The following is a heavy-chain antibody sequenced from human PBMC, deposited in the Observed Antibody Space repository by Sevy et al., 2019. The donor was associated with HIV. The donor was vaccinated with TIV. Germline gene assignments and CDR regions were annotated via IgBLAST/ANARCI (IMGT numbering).Heavy chain of an antibody. D-gene: IGHD2-8*01. J-gene: IGHJ6*02. CDR1: GFTFSSYW. CDR3: ARSLLYCTNGVCSDPYYYYGMDV. Sequence: GGSLRLSCAASGFTFSSYWMSWVRQAPGKGLEWVANIKQDGSEKYYVDSVKGRFSISRDNAKNSLYLQMNSLRAEDTAVYYCARSLLYCTNGVCSDPYYYYGMDVRGQGTTVTVSS. V-gene: IGHV3-7*01. CDR2: IKQDGSEK.